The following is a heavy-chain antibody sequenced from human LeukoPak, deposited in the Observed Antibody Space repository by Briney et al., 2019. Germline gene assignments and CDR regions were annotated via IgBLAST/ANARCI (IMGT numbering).Heavy chain of an antibody. D-gene: IGHD1-14*01. CDR2: IAYDGSRA. CDR3: TRYNNDHFDY. J-gene: IGHJ4*02. CDR1: GFTFTTYW. Sequence: PGGSLRLSCEVSGFTFTTYWMNWVRQTPGKGLEWVAVIAYDGSRAFYADSVKGRFTISRDNSKNTMSVQMDDLRAEDTAVYYCTRYNNDHFDYWGQGTLVTVSS. V-gene: IGHV3-33*08.